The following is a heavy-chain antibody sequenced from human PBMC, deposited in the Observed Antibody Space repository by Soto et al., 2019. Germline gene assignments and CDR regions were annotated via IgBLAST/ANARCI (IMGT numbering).Heavy chain of an antibody. CDR1: GFMFSNFA. V-gene: IGHV3-21*05. CDR2: IGTSSSLI. Sequence: GGSLRLFCAASGFMFSNFAMNWVRQAPGKGLEWVSYIGTSSSLIYYADSVRGRFTVSRDDAKNSLYLQMNSLRAEDAAVYYCTRYMWSDSGSWESYHWGQGTLVTVSS. CDR3: TRYMWSDSGSWESYH. D-gene: IGHD6-13*01. J-gene: IGHJ5*02.